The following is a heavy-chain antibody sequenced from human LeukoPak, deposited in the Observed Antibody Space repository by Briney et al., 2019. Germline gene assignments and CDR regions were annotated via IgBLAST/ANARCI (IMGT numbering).Heavy chain of an antibody. D-gene: IGHD5-12*01. J-gene: IGHJ6*02. Sequence: GGSLRLSCAASGFTFSSYSMNWVRQAPGKGLECVSSISSSSSYICYADSVKGRFTISRDNAKNSLYLQMNSLRAEDTAVYYCARKYSGYDYVGYYYYGMDVWGQGTTVTVSS. CDR2: ISSSSSYI. CDR1: GFTFSSYS. CDR3: ARKYSGYDYVGYYYYGMDV. V-gene: IGHV3-21*01.